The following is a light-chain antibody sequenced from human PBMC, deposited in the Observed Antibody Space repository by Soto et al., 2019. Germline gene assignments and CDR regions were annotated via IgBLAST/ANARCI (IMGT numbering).Light chain of an antibody. CDR1: QSVRGN. J-gene: IGKJ1*01. V-gene: IGKV3-15*01. Sequence: EIVLTQSPANLSVSPGERANLSFRASQSVRGNLAWYQQNPGQAPRLLIYGASTRETGIPARCLCSGAGPACTRSISSLQSEDVKVDGCPQYNNWTRTFGQGTKVDI. CDR2: GAS. CDR3: PQYNNWTRT.